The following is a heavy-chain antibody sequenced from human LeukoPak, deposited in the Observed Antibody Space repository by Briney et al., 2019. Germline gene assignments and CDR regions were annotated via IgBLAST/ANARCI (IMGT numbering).Heavy chain of an antibody. D-gene: IGHD3-9*01. J-gene: IGHJ2*01. CDR1: GGSFSAYY. CDR2: INHSGST. V-gene: IGHV4-34*01. CDR3: ARQYIDILTGYHRGELYWYFDL. Sequence: NSSETLSLTCAVYGGSFSAYYWSWIRQPPGKGLEWIGEINHSGSTNYNPSLKSRVTISVDASKNQFSLKLSSVTAADTAVYYCARQYIDILTGYHRGELYWYFDLWGRGTLVTVSS.